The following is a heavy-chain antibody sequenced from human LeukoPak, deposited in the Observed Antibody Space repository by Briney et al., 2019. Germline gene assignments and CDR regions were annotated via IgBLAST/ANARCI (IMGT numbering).Heavy chain of an antibody. Sequence: GASVKVSCKASGYTFTGYYMHWVRQAPGQGLEWMGWINPNSGGTNYAQKFQGWVTMTRDTSISTAYMELSRLRSDDTAVYYCARVDPLVRGNGAFDIWGQGTMVTVSS. V-gene: IGHV1-2*04. D-gene: IGHD3-10*01. CDR1: GYTFTGYY. CDR3: ARVDPLVRGNGAFDI. J-gene: IGHJ3*02. CDR2: INPNSGGT.